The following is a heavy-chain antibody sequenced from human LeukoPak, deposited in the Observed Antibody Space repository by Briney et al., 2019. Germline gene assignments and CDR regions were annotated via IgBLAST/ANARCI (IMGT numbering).Heavy chain of an antibody. D-gene: IGHD5-24*01. CDR2: IYHSGST. J-gene: IGHJ4*02. V-gene: IGHV4-30-2*01. Sequence: SETLSLTCAVYGGSFSGYSWSWIRQPPGKGLEWIGYIYHSGSTYYNPSLKSRVTISVDRSKNQFSLKLSSVTAADTAVYYCARERSNYFDYWGQGTLVTVSS. CDR3: ARERSNYFDY. CDR1: GGSFSGYS.